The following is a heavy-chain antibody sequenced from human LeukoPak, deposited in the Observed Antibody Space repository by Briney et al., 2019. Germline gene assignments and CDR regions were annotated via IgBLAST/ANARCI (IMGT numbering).Heavy chain of an antibody. CDR1: GFTLSSNY. CDR2: IYSGGST. CDR3: AREGQDSSGYKHFDY. Sequence: AGGSLIPSCATSGFTLSSNYMRWSRPALTEGLEGISDIYSGGSTYYADSVMGRFTICKDNSEKTLYLQMNSLRAEDTAVYYCAREGQDSSGYKHFDYWGQGRLVTVSS. V-gene: IGHV3-53*01. D-gene: IGHD3-22*01. J-gene: IGHJ4*02.